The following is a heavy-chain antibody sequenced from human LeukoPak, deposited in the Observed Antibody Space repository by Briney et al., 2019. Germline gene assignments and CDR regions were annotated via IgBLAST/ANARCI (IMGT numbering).Heavy chain of an antibody. CDR3: ARDASDFAYFDY. CDR2: INSDGSST. CDR1: GFTFSRYW. V-gene: IGHV3-74*01. Sequence: PGGSLRLSCAASGFTFSRYWMHWVRQAPGKGLVWVSRINSDGSSTSYADSVKGRFTISRDNSKNTLYLQMNSLRAEDTAVFHCARDASDFAYFDYWGQGTLVTVSS. D-gene: IGHD2-21*01. J-gene: IGHJ4*02.